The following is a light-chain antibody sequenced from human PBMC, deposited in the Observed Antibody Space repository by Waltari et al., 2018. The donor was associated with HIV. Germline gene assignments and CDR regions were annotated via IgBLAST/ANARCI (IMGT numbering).Light chain of an antibody. CDR1: SSDVESYHL. CDR3: CSYAGSSTWV. CDR2: EVT. Sequence: QSALTQPASVSGSPGQSITISCTGTSSDVESYHLVFWYQQHPGKAPKLMTYEVTKRPSGVSNRFSGSKSGNTASLTISGLQAEDEADYYCCSYAGSSTWVFGGGTKLTVL. J-gene: IGLJ3*02. V-gene: IGLV2-23*02.